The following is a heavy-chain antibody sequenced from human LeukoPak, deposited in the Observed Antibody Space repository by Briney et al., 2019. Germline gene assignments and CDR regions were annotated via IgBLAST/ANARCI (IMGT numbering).Heavy chain of an antibody. Sequence: ASVKVSCKASGYTFTGYYMHWVRQAPGQGLEWMGWINPNSGGTNYAQKFQGRVTMTRDTSISTAYMELSRLRSDDTAVYYCARFRRTTMVRGSQKGDWFDPWGQGTLVTVSS. CDR1: GYTFTGYY. CDR2: INPNSGGT. CDR3: ARFRRTTMVRGSQKGDWFDP. V-gene: IGHV1-2*02. D-gene: IGHD3-10*01. J-gene: IGHJ5*02.